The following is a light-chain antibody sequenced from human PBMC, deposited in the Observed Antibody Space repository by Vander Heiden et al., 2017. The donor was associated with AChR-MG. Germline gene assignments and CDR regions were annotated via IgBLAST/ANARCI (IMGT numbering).Light chain of an antibody. CDR1: SSDIGRYNY. CDR2: DVS. CDR3: SSFTTISTYV. Sequence: QSALTQPASVSGSPGQSITISCTGTSSDIGRYNYVSWYQQHPGKIPKLMIYDVSNRPSGISNRFAGSKSGNTASLTISGLQAEDEATYYCSSFTTISTYVFGTGTEV. V-gene: IGLV2-14*03. J-gene: IGLJ1*01.